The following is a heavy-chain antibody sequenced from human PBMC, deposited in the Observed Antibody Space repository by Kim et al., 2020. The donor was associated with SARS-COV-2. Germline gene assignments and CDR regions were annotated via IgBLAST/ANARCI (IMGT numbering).Heavy chain of an antibody. CDR2: ISYDGSNK. Sequence: GGSLRLSCAASGFTFSSYAMHWVRQAPGKGLEWVAVISYDGSNKYYADSVKGRFTISRDNSKNTLYLQMNSLRAEDTAVYYCARGLFVTGYFDYWGQGTLVTVSS. J-gene: IGHJ4*02. D-gene: IGHD3-9*01. CDR3: ARGLFVTGYFDY. CDR1: GFTFSSYA. V-gene: IGHV3-30*04.